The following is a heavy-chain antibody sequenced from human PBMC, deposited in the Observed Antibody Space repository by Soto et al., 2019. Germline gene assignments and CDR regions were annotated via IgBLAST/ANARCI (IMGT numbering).Heavy chain of an antibody. CDR2: ITASADDT. CDR3: AKGSRSGRPYYFDF. Sequence: EVQLLESGGGLVQPGGSLKLSCAASGFMFSNYAMSWVRQAPGQGLEWFSGITASADDTYHADSVKGRFTISRDNSKNTLYLQMNSLRGEDSAVYYCAKGSRSGRPYYFDFWGQGTLVTVSS. D-gene: IGHD2-15*01. J-gene: IGHJ4*02. V-gene: IGHV3-23*01. CDR1: GFMFSNYA.